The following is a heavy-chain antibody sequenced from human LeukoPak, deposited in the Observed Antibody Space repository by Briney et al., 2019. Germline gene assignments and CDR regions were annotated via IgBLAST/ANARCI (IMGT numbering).Heavy chain of an antibody. D-gene: IGHD6-13*01. CDR2: ISYDGSNK. CDR3: ARDLSSSWYRLDY. J-gene: IGHJ4*02. Sequence: GGSLRLSCAASGFTFSSYAMHWVRQAPGKGLEWVAVISYDGSNKYYADSVKGRFTISRDNAKNSLYLQMNSLRAEDTAVYYCARDLSSSWYRLDYWGQGTLVTVSS. V-gene: IGHV3-30-3*01. CDR1: GFTFSSYA.